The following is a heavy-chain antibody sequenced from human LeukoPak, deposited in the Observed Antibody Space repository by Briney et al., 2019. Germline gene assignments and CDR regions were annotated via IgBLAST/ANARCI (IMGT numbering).Heavy chain of an antibody. CDR2: INPSGGST. Sequence: GASVKVSCKASGYTFTSYYMHWVRQAPGQGLEWMGIINPSGGSTSYAQKFQGRVTMTRDMSTSTVYMELSSLRSEDTAVYYCARYYSGWYYFDYGGQGTLVTVSA. J-gene: IGHJ4*02. V-gene: IGHV1-46*01. D-gene: IGHD6-19*01. CDR3: ARYYSGWYYFDY. CDR1: GYTFTSYY.